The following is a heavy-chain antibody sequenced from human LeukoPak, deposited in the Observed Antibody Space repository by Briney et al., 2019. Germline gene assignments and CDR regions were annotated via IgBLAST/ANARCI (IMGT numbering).Heavy chain of an antibody. CDR2: IYYSGST. V-gene: IGHV4-59*08. CDR3: ATHANPANAFAY. Sequence: SETLSLTCIVSDGSISNYFWSWIRQPPGKGLEWIGYIYYSGSTNYNPSLKSRVTISVDTSKNQFSLRLSSVTAPDTAAYYCATHANPANAFAYWGHGTLVTVSS. CDR1: DGSISNYF. J-gene: IGHJ4*01.